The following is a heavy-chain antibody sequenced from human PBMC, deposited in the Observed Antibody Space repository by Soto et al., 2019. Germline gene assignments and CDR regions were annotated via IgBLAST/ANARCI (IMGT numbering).Heavy chain of an antibody. Sequence: GGSLRLSCAASGFTFSSYAMIWVRQAPGKGLEWVSAISGSGGSTYYADSVKGRFTISRDNSKNTLYLQMNSLRAEDTAVYYCARTPLSGYYFDYWGQGTLVTVSS. J-gene: IGHJ4*02. CDR1: GFTFSSYA. CDR3: ARTPLSGYYFDY. CDR2: ISGSGGST. D-gene: IGHD3-10*01. V-gene: IGHV3-23*01.